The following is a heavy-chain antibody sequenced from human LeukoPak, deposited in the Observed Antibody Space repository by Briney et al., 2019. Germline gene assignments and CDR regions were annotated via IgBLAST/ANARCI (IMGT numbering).Heavy chain of an antibody. J-gene: IGHJ1*01. V-gene: IGHV1-18*01. D-gene: IGHD3-9*01. CDR1: GYTFTTYG. CDR3: AREAYSNILTGTDF. Sequence: ASVKVSCKASGYTFTTYGLSWVRQAPGQGLEWLGWISTYDNNIKYAQSLQGRLTLTIDTSTSTAYMELRSLTSDDTAVYYCAREAYSNILTGTDFWGPGTLVTVSS. CDR2: ISTYDNNI.